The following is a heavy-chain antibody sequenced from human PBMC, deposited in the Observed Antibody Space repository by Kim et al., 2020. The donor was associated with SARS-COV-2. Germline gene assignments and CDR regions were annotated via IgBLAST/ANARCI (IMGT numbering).Heavy chain of an antibody. CDR3: YGSGTFIL. V-gene: IGHV3-64D*06. J-gene: IGHJ4*02. CDR2: INTNGGST. Sequence: GGSLRLSCSASGFTFNTYNMHWVRQAPGKGLQYISGINTNGGSTYYADSVKGRFTISRDNSKNTLYLQMSSLRAEDTAVYYCYGSGTFILWGQGTLVTVSS. D-gene: IGHD3-10*01. CDR1: GFTFNTYN.